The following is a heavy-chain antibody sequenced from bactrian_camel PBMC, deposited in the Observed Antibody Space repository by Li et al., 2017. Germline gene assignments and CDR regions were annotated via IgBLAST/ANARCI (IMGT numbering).Heavy chain of an antibody. V-gene: IGHV3S53*01. J-gene: IGHJ4*01. CDR3: AALDPGCRSGSENY. D-gene: IGHD2*01. CDR1: GITYTDRC. Sequence: QLVESGGGSVQAGGSLRLVCAHSGITYTDRCMAWFRQAPGKEREGVADIDNGGFTSYADSVKGRSTISKDNAKNIVYLQMNSLKPEDTAMYYCAALDPGCRSGSENYWGPGTQVTVS. CDR2: IDNGGFT.